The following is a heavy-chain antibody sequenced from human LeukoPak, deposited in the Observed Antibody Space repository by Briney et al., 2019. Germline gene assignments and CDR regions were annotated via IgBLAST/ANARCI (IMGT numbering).Heavy chain of an antibody. Sequence: GGPLRLSCAASGFTFSSYWMSWVRQAPGKELEWVANIKQDGSEKYYVDSVKGRFTISRDNSKNTLYLQMNSLRAQDTAVYYCATSTSGSGSYYNVGPKGGAFDIWGQGTMVTVSS. CDR2: IKQDGSEK. D-gene: IGHD3-10*01. V-gene: IGHV3-7*01. J-gene: IGHJ3*02. CDR3: ATSTSGSGSYYNVGPKGGAFDI. CDR1: GFTFSSYW.